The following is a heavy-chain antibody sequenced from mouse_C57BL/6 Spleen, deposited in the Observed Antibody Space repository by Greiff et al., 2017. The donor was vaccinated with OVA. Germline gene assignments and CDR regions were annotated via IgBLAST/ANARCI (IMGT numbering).Heavy chain of an antibody. D-gene: IGHD2-3*01. CDR3: ARDYDGYYFFAY. J-gene: IGHJ3*01. CDR1: GYTFTSYG. Sequence: VQLQQSGAELARPGASVKLSCKASGYTFTSYGISWVKQRTGQGLEWIGEIYPRSGNTYYNEKFKGKATLTADKSSSTAYMELRSLTSEDSAVYFCARDYDGYYFFAYWGQGTLVTVSA. CDR2: IYPRSGNT. V-gene: IGHV1-81*01.